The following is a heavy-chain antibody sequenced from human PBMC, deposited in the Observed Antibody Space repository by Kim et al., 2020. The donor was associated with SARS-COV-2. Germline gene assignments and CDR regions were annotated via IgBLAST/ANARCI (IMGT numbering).Heavy chain of an antibody. V-gene: IGHV3-53*01. J-gene: IGHJ4*02. Sequence: GGSLRLSCAASGFTVSSNYMSWVRQAPGKGLEWVSVIYSGGSTYYADSVKGRFTISRDNSKNTLYLQMNSLRAEDTAVYYCARDGGGSSWYFDYWGQGTLVTVSS. D-gene: IGHD6-13*01. CDR2: IYSGGST. CDR3: ARDGGGSSWYFDY. CDR1: GFTVSSNY.